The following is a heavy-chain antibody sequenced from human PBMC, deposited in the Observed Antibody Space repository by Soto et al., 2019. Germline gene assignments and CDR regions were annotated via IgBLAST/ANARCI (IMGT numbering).Heavy chain of an antibody. Sequence: PSETLSLTCAVSGGSISSGGYSWSWIRQPPGKGLEWIGYIYHSGSTYYNPSLKSRVTISVDRSKNQFSLKLSSVTAADTAVYYCARGIFRPNYDYVGGSYRTTYFDYWGQGTLVTVSS. D-gene: IGHD3-16*02. CDR1: GGSISSGGYS. CDR2: IYHSGST. CDR3: ARGIFRPNYDYVGGSYRTTYFDY. V-gene: IGHV4-30-2*01. J-gene: IGHJ4*02.